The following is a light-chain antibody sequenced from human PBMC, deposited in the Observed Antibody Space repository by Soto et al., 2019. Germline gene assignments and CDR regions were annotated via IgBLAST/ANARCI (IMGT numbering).Light chain of an antibody. J-gene: IGLJ1*01. CDR1: SSDLAIYNY. V-gene: IGLV2-14*03. CDR2: HVT. CDR3: RSYEDRSNYV. Sequence: QSALTQPASVSGSPGQSITISCTGTSSDLAIYNYVSWYQQQPGNAPQLMIYHVTHRPSGVSNRFSGSSSGNTASLTISVLQAEDEADYCCRSYEDRSNYVFGAGTKLTVL.